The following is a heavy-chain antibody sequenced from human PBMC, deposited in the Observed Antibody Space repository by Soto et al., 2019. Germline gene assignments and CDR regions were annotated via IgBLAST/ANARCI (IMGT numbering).Heavy chain of an antibody. CDR3: AKPAAAAAPDY. D-gene: IGHD6-13*01. V-gene: IGHV3-23*01. CDR1: GFTFSSYA. CDR2: ISGSGGGT. Sequence: EVQLLESGGGLVQPGGSLRLSCAASGFTFSSYAMSWVRQAPGKGLEWVSLISGSGGGTYYADSVKGRFTISRDNSTNTWYLQMKGLRAEDTAVYYCAKPAAAAAPDYWGQGTLVTVSS. J-gene: IGHJ4*02.